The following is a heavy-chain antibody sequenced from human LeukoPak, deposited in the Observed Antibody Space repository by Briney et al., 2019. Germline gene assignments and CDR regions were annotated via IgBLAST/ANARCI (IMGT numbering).Heavy chain of an antibody. V-gene: IGHV1-69*13. Sequence: ASVKVSCKASGYTFTSYGISWVRQAPGQGLEWMGGIIPIFGTANYAQKFQGRVTITADESTSTAYMELSSLRSEDTAVYYCARGTRIAAEVEDFGYWGQGTLVTVSS. J-gene: IGHJ4*02. CDR2: IIPIFGTA. CDR1: GYTFTSYG. D-gene: IGHD6-6*01. CDR3: ARGTRIAAEVEDFGY.